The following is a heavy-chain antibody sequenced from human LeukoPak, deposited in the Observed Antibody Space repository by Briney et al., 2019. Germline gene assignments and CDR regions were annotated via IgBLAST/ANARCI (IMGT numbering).Heavy chain of an antibody. D-gene: IGHD3-10*01. Sequence: ASVKVSCKASGYTFTSYYMHWVRQAPGQGLEWIGIINPSGGSTSYAQKFQGRVTMTRDTSTSTAYMELSSLRSEDTAVYYCASAGYYYGSGSYYNGPFDYWGQGTLVTVSS. CDR1: GYTFTSYY. V-gene: IGHV1-46*01. CDR2: INPSGGST. J-gene: IGHJ4*02. CDR3: ASAGYYYGSGSYYNGPFDY.